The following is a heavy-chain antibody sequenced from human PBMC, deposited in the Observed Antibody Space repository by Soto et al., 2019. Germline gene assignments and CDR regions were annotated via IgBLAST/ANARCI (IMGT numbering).Heavy chain of an antibody. D-gene: IGHD6-6*01. V-gene: IGHV1-18*01. CDR1: GYTFTSYG. Sequence: GASVKVSCKASGYTFTSYGISWVRQAPGQGLEWMGWISAYNGNTNYAQKLQGRVTMTTDTSTSTAYMELRSLRSDDTAVYYRARDRPYIAARQHDYYYYSGMDVCGQGTTVTVYS. CDR2: ISAYNGNT. J-gene: IGHJ6*02. CDR3: ARDRPYIAARQHDYYYYSGMDV.